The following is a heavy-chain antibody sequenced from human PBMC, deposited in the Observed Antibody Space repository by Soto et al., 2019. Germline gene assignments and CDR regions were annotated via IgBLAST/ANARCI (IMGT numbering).Heavy chain of an antibody. CDR3: VRIRYQLPSSVLWLDP. Sequence: SETMCLTYAVYDGFLGESYWTWISQPPGKGLEWIGEVNHVGGTNYNPSLKSRVTMSVDTSQNQFSLRLISVTAADTAMYFCVRIRYQLPSSVLWLDPWCQGTPVTSPQ. J-gene: IGHJ5*02. D-gene: IGHD3-16*01. V-gene: IGHV4-34*01. CDR1: DGFLGESY. CDR2: VNHVGGT.